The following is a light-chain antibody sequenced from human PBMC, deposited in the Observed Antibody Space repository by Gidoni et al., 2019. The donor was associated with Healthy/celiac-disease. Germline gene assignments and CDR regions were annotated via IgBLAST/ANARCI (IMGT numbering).Light chain of an antibody. CDR3: QQYGSSPIH. J-gene: IGKJ5*01. CDR1: QSVSSSY. CDR2: GAS. Sequence: EIVLTQSPGTLSLSPGERATLSCRASQSVSSSYLAWYQQKPGQAPRLLIYGASSRATGIPDRFSGSGSGTDFTLTISRLEPEDFAVYYCQQYGSSPIHVGQGTRLEIK. V-gene: IGKV3-20*01.